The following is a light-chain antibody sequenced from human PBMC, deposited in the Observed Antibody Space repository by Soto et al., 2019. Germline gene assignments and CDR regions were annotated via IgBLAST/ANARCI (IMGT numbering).Light chain of an antibody. CDR2: GSS. J-gene: IGKJ1*01. Sequence: EIVLTQSPGTLSVSPGEGATLSCRASQRISISYLAWYQQKPGQAPRLLIYGSSTRASGIPDRFSGSGSETDSTLTISRLEPEDFAVYYCQQYGGSPWTFGQGTKVDI. CDR3: QQYGGSPWT. V-gene: IGKV3-20*01. CDR1: QRISISY.